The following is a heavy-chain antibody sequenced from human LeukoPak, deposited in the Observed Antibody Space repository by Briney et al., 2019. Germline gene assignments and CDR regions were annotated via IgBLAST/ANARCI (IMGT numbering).Heavy chain of an antibody. CDR2: IYYSGST. Sequence: SQTLSLTSTVSGGSISSGDYYWSWIRQPPGKGLEWIGYIYYSGSTYYNPSLKSRVTISVDTSKNQFSLKLSSVTAADTAVYYCARDKDSGYDLFYYGMDVWGQGTTVTVSS. J-gene: IGHJ6*02. CDR3: ARDKDSGYDLFYYGMDV. V-gene: IGHV4-30-4*01. CDR1: GGSISSGDYY. D-gene: IGHD5-12*01.